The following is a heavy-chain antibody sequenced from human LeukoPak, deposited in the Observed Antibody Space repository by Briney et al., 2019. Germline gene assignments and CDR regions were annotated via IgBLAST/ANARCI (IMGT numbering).Heavy chain of an antibody. Sequence: ASVKVSCKASRYTFTSYYMHWVRQAPGKGLGWMGGFDPEDGETIYAQKFQGRVTMTEDTSTDTAYMELSSLRSEDTAVYYCATLRWELLNAFDIWGQGTMVTVSS. CDR2: FDPEDGET. D-gene: IGHD1-26*01. CDR1: RYTFTSYY. V-gene: IGHV1-24*01. CDR3: ATLRWELLNAFDI. J-gene: IGHJ3*02.